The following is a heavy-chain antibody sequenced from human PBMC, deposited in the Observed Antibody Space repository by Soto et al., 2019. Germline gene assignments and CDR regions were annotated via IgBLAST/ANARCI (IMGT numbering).Heavy chain of an antibody. D-gene: IGHD6-13*01. CDR1: GYTFTGYY. Sequence: DAVKVSCKASGYTFTGYYMHWVRQAPGQGLEWMGWINPNSGGTNYAQKFQGRVTMTRDTSISTAYMELSRLRSDDTAVYYCARDPYEGSSSFSWGQGTLVTVSS. CDR2: INPNSGGT. CDR3: ARDPYEGSSSFS. V-gene: IGHV1-2*02. J-gene: IGHJ5*02.